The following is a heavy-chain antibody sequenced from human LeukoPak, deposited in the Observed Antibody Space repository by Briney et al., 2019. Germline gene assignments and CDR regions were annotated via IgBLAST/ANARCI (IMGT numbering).Heavy chain of an antibody. CDR3: ARVIAVAGTSPGSGYYYGMDV. CDR1: GGSISTDNW. D-gene: IGHD6-19*01. Sequence: SETLSLTCAVSGGSISTDNWWSWVRQPPGKGLEWIGEIYHSGSTNYNPSLKSRVTISVDKSKNQFSLRLSSVTAADTAVYYCARVIAVAGTSPGSGYYYGMDVWGQGTTVTVSS. J-gene: IGHJ6*02. CDR2: IYHSGST. V-gene: IGHV4-4*02.